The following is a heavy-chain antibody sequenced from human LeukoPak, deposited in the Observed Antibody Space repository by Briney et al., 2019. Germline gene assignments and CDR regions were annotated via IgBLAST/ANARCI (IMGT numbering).Heavy chain of an antibody. Sequence: PGGSLRLSCVASGITFTSNAMSWVRQAPGRELQWVSVISVSGSSTFYADSVKGRFTISRDISKNTLYLQMNSLRAEDTAVYYCAKDQLPVAGTPPAIDYWAREPWSPSPQ. D-gene: IGHD6-19*01. V-gene: IGHV3-23*01. CDR3: AKDQLPVAGTPPAIDY. CDR1: GITFTSNA. CDR2: ISVSGSST. J-gene: IGHJ4*02.